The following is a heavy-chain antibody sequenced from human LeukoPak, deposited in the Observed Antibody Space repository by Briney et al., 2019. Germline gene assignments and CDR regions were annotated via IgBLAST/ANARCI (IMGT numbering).Heavy chain of an antibody. D-gene: IGHD6-19*01. V-gene: IGHV4-34*01. CDR2: VHHGGMP. CDR3: ARGLSLGWVDY. J-gene: IGHJ4*02. CDR1: GGSFTSDY. Sequence: PSETLSLTCTVYGGSFTSDYWTWIRQPPGKGLEWIGEVHHGGMPNYKPSLRSRVTISLDTSRNQFSLNLASVTAADTAVYYCARGLSLGWVDYWDQGTLVTVSP.